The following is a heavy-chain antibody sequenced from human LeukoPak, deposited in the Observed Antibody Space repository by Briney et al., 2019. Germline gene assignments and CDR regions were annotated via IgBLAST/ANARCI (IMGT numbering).Heavy chain of an antibody. V-gene: IGHV4-31*03. CDR2: IYDSGST. Sequence: SETLSLTCTVSGGSISSSSYYWGWIRQHPGKGLEWIGYIYDSGSTYYNPSLKSRAIISGDTSKNQFSLKLNSVTAADTAVYYCARGEYGGGTNYEGIGYWGQGTLVTVSS. CDR3: ARGEYGGGTNYEGIGY. D-gene: IGHD3-10*01. J-gene: IGHJ4*02. CDR1: GGSISSSSYY.